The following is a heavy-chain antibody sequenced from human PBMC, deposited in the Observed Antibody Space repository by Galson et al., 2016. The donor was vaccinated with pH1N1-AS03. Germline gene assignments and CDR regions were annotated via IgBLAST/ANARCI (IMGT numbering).Heavy chain of an antibody. CDR3: ARNSDFDWLGPPYYFDY. D-gene: IGHD3-9*01. Sequence: ETLSLTCTVSGGSSSSISYYWGWIRQSPGMGLEWIGSVYYSGNTFNNPSLKSRATISVDTSKTQFSLKLTSVTTADTAVYYCARNSDFDWLGPPYYFDYWGQGTLVTVSP. J-gene: IGHJ4*02. CDR2: VYYSGNT. V-gene: IGHV4-39*01. CDR1: GGSSSSISYY.